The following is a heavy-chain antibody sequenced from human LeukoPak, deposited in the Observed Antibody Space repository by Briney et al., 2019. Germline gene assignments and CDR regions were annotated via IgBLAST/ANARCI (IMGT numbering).Heavy chain of an antibody. Sequence: GGSLRLSCAASGFTFSNSWMNWVRQAPGKRLEWVTGISNSGGNTYYADSVKGRFTISRDNSKNMMYLQMNSLRAEDTALYYCAKRARYCSGGSCYPHGLMYLDDWGQGTLVTVSS. V-gene: IGHV3-23*01. CDR3: AKRARYCSGGSCYPHGLMYLDD. CDR1: GFTFSNSW. CDR2: ISNSGGNT. J-gene: IGHJ4*02. D-gene: IGHD2-15*01.